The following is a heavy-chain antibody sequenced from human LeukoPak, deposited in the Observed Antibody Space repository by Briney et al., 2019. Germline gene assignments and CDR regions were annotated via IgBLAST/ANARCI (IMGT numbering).Heavy chain of an antibody. Sequence: GGSLGLSCAASGFTFSDYYMSWIRQAPGKGLEWVSYISSSGSTIYYADSVKGRFTISRDNAKNSLYLQMNSLRAEDTAVYHCARVGSGWDDAFDIWGQGTMVTVSS. CDR1: GFTFSDYY. CDR3: ARVGSGWDDAFDI. J-gene: IGHJ3*02. D-gene: IGHD6-19*01. V-gene: IGHV3-11*01. CDR2: ISSSGSTI.